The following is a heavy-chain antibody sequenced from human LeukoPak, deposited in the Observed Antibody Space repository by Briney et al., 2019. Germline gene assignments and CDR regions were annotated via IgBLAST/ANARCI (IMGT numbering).Heavy chain of an antibody. J-gene: IGHJ4*02. D-gene: IGHD2-15*01. Sequence: PGGSLRLSCGASGFTFNSYGMHWVRQAPGKGLEWVAFIRYDGSTKFYADSVKGRFTISRDNSKNTLYLQMKSLRAEDTAVYYCAKVASFHCRGDCFDYWGQGTLVIVSS. CDR2: IRYDGSTK. V-gene: IGHV3-30*02. CDR1: GFTFNSYG. CDR3: AKVASFHCRGDCFDY.